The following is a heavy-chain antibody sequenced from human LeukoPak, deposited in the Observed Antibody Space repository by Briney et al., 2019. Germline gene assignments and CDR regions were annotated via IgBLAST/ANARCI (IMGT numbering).Heavy chain of an antibody. CDR2: INHSEST. Sequence: PSETLSLTCTVSGGSISSYYWSWIRQPPGKGLEWIGEINHSESTSYNPSLKSRVTISLDTSKNQVSLKLSSVTAADTAVYYCARGFHYYGSGSQFDYWGQGTLVTVSS. CDR1: GGSISSYY. D-gene: IGHD3-10*01. CDR3: ARGFHYYGSGSQFDY. J-gene: IGHJ4*02. V-gene: IGHV4-34*01.